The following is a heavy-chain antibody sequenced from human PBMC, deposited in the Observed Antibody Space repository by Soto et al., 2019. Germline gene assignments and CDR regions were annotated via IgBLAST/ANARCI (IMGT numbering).Heavy chain of an antibody. V-gene: IGHV3-30-3*01. CDR2: ISYDGNIK. CDR3: AGDLIWDESSGYYQAYFDY. D-gene: IGHD3-22*01. Sequence: QVQLVESVGGVVQPGRSLRLSCAASGFTFSSYAMHWVRQAPGKGLEWVAVISYDGNIKYYADSVRGRFSISRDNSKNALYLQMNSLRAEDTAVYYCAGDLIWDESSGYYQAYFDYWGQGTLVTVSS. J-gene: IGHJ4*02. CDR1: GFTFSSYA.